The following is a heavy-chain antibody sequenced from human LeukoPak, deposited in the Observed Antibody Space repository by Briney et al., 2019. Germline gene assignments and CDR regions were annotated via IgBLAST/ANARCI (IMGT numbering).Heavy chain of an antibody. CDR1: GFTVSSNY. J-gene: IGHJ4*02. CDR2: IYSGGST. D-gene: IGHD1-7*01. CDR3: ARDHPGNYYFDY. V-gene: IGHV3-66*01. Sequence: PGGSLRLSCAASGFTVSSNYMSWVRQAPGKGLEWVSVIYSGGSTYYADSVKGRFTISRDNSKNTLYLQMNSLRAEDTAVYYCARDHPGNYYFDYWGQGTLVTVSS.